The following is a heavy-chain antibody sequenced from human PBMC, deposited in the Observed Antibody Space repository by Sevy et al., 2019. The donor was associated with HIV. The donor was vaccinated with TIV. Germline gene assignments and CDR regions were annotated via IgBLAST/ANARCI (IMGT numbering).Heavy chain of an antibody. J-gene: IGHJ4*02. Sequence: ASVKVSCKASGYTFTGYYMHWVRQAPGQGLQWMGWINPDSGDPNYAPKFQGRVTLTRDTSNSTAYMGLSRLKADDTAVYYCVGDDRWGYVEYWGQGTLVTVSS. D-gene: IGHD3-16*01. CDR1: GYTFTGYY. CDR3: VGDDRWGYVEY. CDR2: INPDSGDP. V-gene: IGHV1-2*02.